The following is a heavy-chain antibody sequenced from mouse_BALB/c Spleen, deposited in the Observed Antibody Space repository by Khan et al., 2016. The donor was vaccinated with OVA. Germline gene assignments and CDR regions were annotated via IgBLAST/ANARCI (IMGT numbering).Heavy chain of an antibody. CDR2: ISSSGST. CDR3: ARDGSRYNYAMDY. CDR1: GYSITSDYA. V-gene: IGHV3-2*02. J-gene: IGHJ4*01. D-gene: IGHD2-3*01. Sequence: EVQLQESGPGLVKPSQSLSLTCTVTGYSITSDYAWNWIRPFPGNKLEWMGYISSSGSTNYNPAPKSRISITRDTSKNQFFLQLNSVTTEDTATYYCARDGSRYNYAMDYWGQGTSVTVSS.